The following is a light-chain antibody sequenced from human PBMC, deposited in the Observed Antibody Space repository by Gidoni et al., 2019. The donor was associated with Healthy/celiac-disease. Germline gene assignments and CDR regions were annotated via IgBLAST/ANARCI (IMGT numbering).Light chain of an antibody. CDR3: SSYTSSSTPV. Sequence: QSALTQPASVPGSPGQSITTSCTGTSSDVGGYNYVSWYQQHPGQAPKLRIYDVSNRPSGVSNRFSGSKSGNTASLTISGLQAEDEADYYCSSYTSSSTPVFGGGTKLTVL. CDR1: SSDVGGYNY. V-gene: IGLV2-14*01. J-gene: IGLJ2*01. CDR2: DVS.